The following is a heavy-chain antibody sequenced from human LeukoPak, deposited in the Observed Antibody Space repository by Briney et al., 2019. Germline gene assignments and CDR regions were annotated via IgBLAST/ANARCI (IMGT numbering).Heavy chain of an antibody. V-gene: IGHV4-4*07. CDR2: IYPSGST. J-gene: IGHJ3*02. CDR1: AGSISNYY. Sequence: SETLSLTCMVSAGSISNYYWSWIRQPAGKGLEWIGRIYPSGSTNYKPSLKSRVTMSIEKSKNQLSLKLSSVTAADTAVYYCAREREGIVIVPPARGAFDIWGQGTMVTVSS. D-gene: IGHD2-2*01. CDR3: AREREGIVIVPPARGAFDI.